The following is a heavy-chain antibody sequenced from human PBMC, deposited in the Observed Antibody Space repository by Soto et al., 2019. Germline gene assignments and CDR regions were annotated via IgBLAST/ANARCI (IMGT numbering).Heavy chain of an antibody. V-gene: IGHV3-33*01. Sequence: GGSLRLSCAASGFTFSSYGMHWVRQAPGKGLEWVAVIWYDGSNKYYADSVKGRFTISSDNYKNTLYLQMNSLRAEDTAVYYCARESRVGYCSGGSCYFGYWGQGTLVTVSS. CDR1: GFTFSSYG. J-gene: IGHJ4*02. D-gene: IGHD2-15*01. CDR3: ARESRVGYCSGGSCYFGY. CDR2: IWYDGSNK.